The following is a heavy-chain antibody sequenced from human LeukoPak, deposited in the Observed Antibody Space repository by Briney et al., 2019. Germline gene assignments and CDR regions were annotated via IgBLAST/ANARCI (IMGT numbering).Heavy chain of an antibody. CDR2: IWYDGSNK. Sequence: GRSLRLSCSASGFTFNSYGFHWVRQAPGKGLEWVADIWYDGSNKYYADSVKGRFTISRDNSKNTVSLQMTSLRAEDTAVYYYARAYSGFSSRGFDYWGQGTLVSVSS. J-gene: IGHJ4*02. CDR3: ARAYSGFSSRGFDY. CDR1: GFTFNSYG. D-gene: IGHD5-12*01. V-gene: IGHV3-33*01.